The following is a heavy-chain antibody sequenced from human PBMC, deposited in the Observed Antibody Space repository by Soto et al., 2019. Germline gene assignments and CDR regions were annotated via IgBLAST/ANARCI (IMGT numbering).Heavy chain of an antibody. Sequence: GGSLRLSCAAPGFPFSSYSMSWVRQAPGKGLEWVSAISGSGGSTYYADSVKGRFTISRDNSKNTLYLQMNSLRAEDTAVYYCAKDRYLIAARAFDPWGQGTLVTVS. V-gene: IGHV3-23*01. CDR1: GFPFSSYS. CDR3: AKDRYLIAARAFDP. J-gene: IGHJ5*02. CDR2: ISGSGGST. D-gene: IGHD6-6*01.